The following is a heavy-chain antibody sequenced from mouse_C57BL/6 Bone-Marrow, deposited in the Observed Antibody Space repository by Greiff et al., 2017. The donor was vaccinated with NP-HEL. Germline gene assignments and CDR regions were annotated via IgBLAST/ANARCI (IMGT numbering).Heavy chain of an antibody. V-gene: IGHV1-85*01. J-gene: IGHJ3*01. D-gene: IGHD1-1*01. CDR3: ARRNYYGSSPWFAY. CDR1: GYTFTSYD. Sequence: QVQLQQSGPELVKPGASVKLSCKASGYTFTSYDINWVKQRHGQGLEWIGWIYPRDGSTKYNEKFKGKATLIVDISSRTAYMELHSQTSEDSAVYFCARRNYYGSSPWFAYWGQGTLVTVSA. CDR2: IYPRDGST.